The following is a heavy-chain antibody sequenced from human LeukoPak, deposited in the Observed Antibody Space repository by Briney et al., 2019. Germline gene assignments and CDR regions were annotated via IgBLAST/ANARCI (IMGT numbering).Heavy chain of an antibody. V-gene: IGHV4-59*10. CDR3: ARGLWFGDENPPYFDY. CDR2: IYTSEST. D-gene: IGHD3-10*01. Sequence: RPSETLSLTCAVYGGSFSGYYWSWIRQPAGKGLEWIGRIYTSESTNYNPSLKSRVTISVDTSRNQFSLKLSSVTAADTAVYYCARGLWFGDENPPYFDYWGQGILVTVSS. CDR1: GGSFSGYY. J-gene: IGHJ4*02.